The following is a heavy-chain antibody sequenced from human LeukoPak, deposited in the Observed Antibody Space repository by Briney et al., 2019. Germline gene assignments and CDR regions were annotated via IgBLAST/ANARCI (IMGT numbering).Heavy chain of an antibody. Sequence: GESLKISCKGSGYRFTNYWIGWVRQMPGKGLECMGIIYPGDSETRYSPSFQGQVTISADRSISTAYLQWSSLKASDTAMYYCARQRVPARGYDAFDIWGQGTMVTVSS. J-gene: IGHJ3*02. CDR3: ARQRVPARGYDAFDI. CDR1: GYRFTNYW. V-gene: IGHV5-51*01. D-gene: IGHD3-10*01. CDR2: IYPGDSET.